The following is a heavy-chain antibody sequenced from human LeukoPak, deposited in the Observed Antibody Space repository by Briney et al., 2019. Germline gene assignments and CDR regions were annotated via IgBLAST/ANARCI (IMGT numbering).Heavy chain of an antibody. CDR2: ISAYNGNT. J-gene: IGHJ4*02. D-gene: IGHD3-10*01. Sequence: ASVKVSCQASGYTFNRYGISWVRQAPGQGLEGMGWISAYNGNTNYAQKLQGRVTMTTNTSTSTAYMQLRSLRSDDTAVYYCARDRLPSFGVDYWGQGTLVTVSS. V-gene: IGHV1-18*01. CDR3: ARDRLPSFGVDY. CDR1: GYTFNRYG.